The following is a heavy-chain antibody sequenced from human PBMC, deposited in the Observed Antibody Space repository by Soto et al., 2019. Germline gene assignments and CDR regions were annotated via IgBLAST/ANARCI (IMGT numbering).Heavy chain of an antibody. V-gene: IGHV3-30*18. CDR2: ISYDGINR. CDR3: AKEGHYDFWSGYYPPPGYYYGMDV. J-gene: IGHJ6*02. D-gene: IGHD3-3*01. CDR1: GFTFSSYG. Sequence: GGSLRLSCAASGFTFSSYGMHWVRQAPGKGLEWVAVISYDGINRYYVDSVKGRFTISRDNSKNTLYLQMNSLRAEDTAVYYCAKEGHYDFWSGYYPPPGYYYGMDVWCQGTTVTVSS.